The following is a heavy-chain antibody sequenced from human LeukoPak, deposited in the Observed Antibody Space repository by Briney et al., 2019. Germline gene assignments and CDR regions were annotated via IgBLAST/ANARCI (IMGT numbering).Heavy chain of an antibody. V-gene: IGHV4-4*07. J-gene: IGHJ6*02. CDR1: GGSISSYS. CDR2: IHSSGRT. D-gene: IGHD1-1*01. Sequence: SETLSLTCTVSGGSISSYSWNWIRQTAGKGLEWIGRIHSSGRTSYNPSLESRVTMSVDTSKNQVSLRLTSVTAADTAVYYCARVVRGTYYYYGMDVWGQGTTVTVSS. CDR3: ARVVRGTYYYYGMDV.